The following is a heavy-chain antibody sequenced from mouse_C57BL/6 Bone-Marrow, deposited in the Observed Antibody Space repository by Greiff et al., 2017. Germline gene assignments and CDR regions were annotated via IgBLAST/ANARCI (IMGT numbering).Heavy chain of an antibody. CDR1: GFSLTSYG. CDR3: ARNSPYYYGSSFHWYFDV. J-gene: IGHJ1*03. CDR2: IWSGGST. D-gene: IGHD1-1*01. V-gene: IGHV2-2*01. Sequence: VKLVESGPGLVQPSQSLSITCTVSGFSLTSYGVHWVRQSPGKGLEWLGVIWSGGSTDYNAAFISRLSISKDNSKSQVFFKMNSLQADDTAIYYCARNSPYYYGSSFHWYFDVWGTGTTVTVSS.